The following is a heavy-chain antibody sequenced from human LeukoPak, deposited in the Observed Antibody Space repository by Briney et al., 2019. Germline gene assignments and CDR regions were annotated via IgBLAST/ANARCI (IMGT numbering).Heavy chain of an antibody. V-gene: IGHV3-23*01. CDR3: AKPGSSSGGGRHYLDA. D-gene: IGHD2-8*02. J-gene: IGHJ4*02. CDR2: ITDSGGNT. Sequence: GGSLRLSRAASGFHSHTYVVSWVRQAPGKGLEWVAGITDSGGNTYYADSVKGRFTISIDNSKNTLYLEMNSLRAEDTAVYYCAKPGSSSGGGRHYLDAWGEGTLVTVSS. CDR1: GFHSHTYV.